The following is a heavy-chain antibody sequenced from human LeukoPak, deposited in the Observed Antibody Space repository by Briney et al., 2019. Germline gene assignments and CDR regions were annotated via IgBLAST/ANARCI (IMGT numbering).Heavy chain of an antibody. CDR1: GDSISSSTFF. J-gene: IGHJ4*02. D-gene: IGHD3-10*01. Sequence: SETLSLTCAVSGDSISSSTFFWAWIRQPPSKGLEWIGSISYSGDTHSNPSLKSRVDISIDTSKSHFSLDLTSVTAADTAVYYCARHVGISLVQGLTPYYFDSWGQGTLVIVSS. CDR3: ARHVGISLVQGLTPYYFDS. CDR2: ISYSGDT. V-gene: IGHV4-39*01.